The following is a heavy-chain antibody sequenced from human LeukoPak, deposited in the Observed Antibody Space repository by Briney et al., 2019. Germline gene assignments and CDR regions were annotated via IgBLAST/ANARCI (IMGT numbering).Heavy chain of an antibody. CDR3: VADRGNWSGGDF. D-gene: IGHD3-10*01. V-gene: IGHV3-74*01. J-gene: IGHJ4*02. Sequence: GGSLRLSCAGSTFAFGGYWIQWVRQLPGKGLAWVSRIDSAGGRIQWADSVKGRFTISRDNAKNTVYLQMNSLRPEDSAVYYCVADRGNWSGGDFWGRGTLVIVSS. CDR2: IDSAGGRI. CDR1: TFAFGGYW.